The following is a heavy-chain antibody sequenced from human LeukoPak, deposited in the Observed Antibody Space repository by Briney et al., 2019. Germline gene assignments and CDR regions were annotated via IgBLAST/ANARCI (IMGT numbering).Heavy chain of an antibody. J-gene: IGHJ4*02. CDR2: ISSSGNTI. CDR3: ARAPTAAGTGIDY. CDR1: GFTFSSYE. D-gene: IGHD6-13*01. V-gene: IGHV3-48*03. Sequence: GGSLRLSCAASGFTFSSYEMNWVRQAPGKGLEWVSYISSSGNTIYYADSVKGRFTISRDNAKNSLYLQMNSLRAEDTAVYYCARAPTAAGTGIDYWGQGTLVTVSS.